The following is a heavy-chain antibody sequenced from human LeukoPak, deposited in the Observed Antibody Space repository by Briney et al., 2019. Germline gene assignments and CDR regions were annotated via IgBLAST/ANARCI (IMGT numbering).Heavy chain of an antibody. CDR3: ARQPFSISSGWSNYYYYYMDV. D-gene: IGHD6-19*01. CDR2: IWYDGSNK. Sequence: GGSLRLSCAASGFTFSSYGMHWVRQAPGKGREWVAVIWYDGSNKYYADSVKGRFTISRDNSKNTLYLQMNSLRAEDTAVYYCARQPFSISSGWSNYYYYYMDVWGKGTTVTVSS. J-gene: IGHJ6*03. V-gene: IGHV3-33*01. CDR1: GFTFSSYG.